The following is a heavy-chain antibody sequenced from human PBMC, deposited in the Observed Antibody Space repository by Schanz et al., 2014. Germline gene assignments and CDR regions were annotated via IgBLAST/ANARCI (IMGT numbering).Heavy chain of an antibody. J-gene: IGHJ4*02. CDR3: ARSGSSNWYFFDY. CDR2: INAGTGNT. Sequence: QVQLVQSGAEVKKPGASVKVSCKASGYSFTPFPIHWVRQAPGQRLEWMGWINAGTGNTEYSQKFQGRVTITRDTLASTAYMEVSSLRSEDTAVYYCARSGSSNWYFFDYWGQGTLXTVSS. D-gene: IGHD6-13*01. CDR1: GYSFTPFP. V-gene: IGHV1-3*01.